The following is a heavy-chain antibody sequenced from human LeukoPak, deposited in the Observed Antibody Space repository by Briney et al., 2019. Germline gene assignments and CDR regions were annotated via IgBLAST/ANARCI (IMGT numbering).Heavy chain of an antibody. CDR2: INPNSGGT. V-gene: IGHV1-2*06. Sequence: ASVKVSXKASGYTFTGYYMHWVRQAPGQGLEWIGRINPNSGGTKYAQKFQGRVTMTRDTSISTAYMELSRLRSDDTAVYYCARRRGSGSYQMDYWGQGTLVTVSS. CDR3: ARRRGSGSYQMDY. J-gene: IGHJ4*02. CDR1: GYTFTGYY. D-gene: IGHD3-10*01.